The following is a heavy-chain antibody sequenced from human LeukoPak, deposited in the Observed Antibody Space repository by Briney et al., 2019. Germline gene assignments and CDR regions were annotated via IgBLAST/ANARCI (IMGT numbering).Heavy chain of an antibody. D-gene: IGHD6-19*01. J-gene: IGHJ3*02. V-gene: IGHV4-39*01. Sequence: PSETLSLTCTVSGGSISSSSYYWGWIRQPPGKGLEWIGSIYYSGSTYYNPSLKSRVTISVDTSKNQFSLKLSSVTAADTAVYYCARGSGWYPGADDAFDIWGQGTMVTVSS. CDR1: GGSISSSSYY. CDR2: IYYSGST. CDR3: ARGSGWYPGADDAFDI.